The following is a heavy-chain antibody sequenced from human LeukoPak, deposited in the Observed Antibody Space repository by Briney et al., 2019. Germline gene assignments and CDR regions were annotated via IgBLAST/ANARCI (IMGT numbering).Heavy chain of an antibody. D-gene: IGHD2-21*02. Sequence: SETLSLTFSVSNASSSSYYWSCIRQSPGKGLEWIGYISNSGSTDYNPSLKSRVTISVDTSKNQFSLKLSSVTAADTAVHYCARHWGSCRGGDCYTFDCWGQGTLVTVSS. V-gene: IGHV4-59*08. CDR2: ISNSGST. CDR1: NASSSSYY. J-gene: IGHJ4*02. CDR3: ARHWGSCRGGDCYTFDC.